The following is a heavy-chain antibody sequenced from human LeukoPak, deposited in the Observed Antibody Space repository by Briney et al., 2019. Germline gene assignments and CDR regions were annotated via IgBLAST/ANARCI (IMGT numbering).Heavy chain of an antibody. J-gene: IGHJ4*02. CDR2: IIPIFGPA. CDR1: AGTFSSYA. D-gene: IGHD2-15*01. CDR3: ARAEVSYCSGGSGYSTYYFDY. Sequence: PSVKVSCKPSAGTFSSYAISWVRQAAGQGLEWMGGIIPIFGPANYAQKFQGRTTITEDESTSTAYMELSSLRSEDTAVYYCARAEVSYCSGGSGYSTYYFDYWGQGTLVTVSS. V-gene: IGHV1-69*13.